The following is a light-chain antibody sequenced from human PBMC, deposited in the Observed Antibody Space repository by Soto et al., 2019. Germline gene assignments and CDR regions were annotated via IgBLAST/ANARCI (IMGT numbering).Light chain of an antibody. Sequence: ILMTQSPATLSVSPGERATLSCRASQSVSNNLAWYQQKPGQAPRLLIYDASTRATGIPARFSGSGSGTEFTLTISGLQSEDFAVYDCQRYNNWPPWTFGQGTKVEIK. V-gene: IGKV3-15*01. CDR1: QSVSNN. CDR3: QRYNNWPPWT. J-gene: IGKJ1*01. CDR2: DAS.